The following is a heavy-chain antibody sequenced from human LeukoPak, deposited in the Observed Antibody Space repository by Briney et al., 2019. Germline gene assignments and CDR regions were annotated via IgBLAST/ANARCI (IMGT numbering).Heavy chain of an antibody. CDR3: ARGDCSGGSCYLSLTTIDY. V-gene: IGHV3-7*04. CDR2: IKQDGSEK. CDR1: GFTFSNYW. J-gene: IGHJ4*02. Sequence: GGSLRLSCAASGFTFSNYWLSWVRQAPGKGLEWVANIKQDGSEKYYVDSVKGRFTISRDNAKNSLYLQMNSLRAEDTAVYYRARGDCSGGSCYLSLTTIDYWGQGTLVTVSS. D-gene: IGHD2-15*01.